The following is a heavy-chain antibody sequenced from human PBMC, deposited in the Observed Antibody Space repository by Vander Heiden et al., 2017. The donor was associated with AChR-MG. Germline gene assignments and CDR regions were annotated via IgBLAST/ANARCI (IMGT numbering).Heavy chain of an antibody. Sequence: EVQLVESGGGLVQPGGSLRLSCAASGFTFSSYWVSWVRQAPGKGLEWVANIKQDGSEKYYVDSVKGRFTISRDNAKNSLYLQMNSLRAEDTAVYYCAREDDSSGYYSGDSWFDPWGQGTLVTVSS. D-gene: IGHD3-22*01. CDR2: IKQDGSEK. J-gene: IGHJ5*02. CDR3: AREDDSSGYYSGDSWFDP. CDR1: GFTFSSYW. V-gene: IGHV3-7*03.